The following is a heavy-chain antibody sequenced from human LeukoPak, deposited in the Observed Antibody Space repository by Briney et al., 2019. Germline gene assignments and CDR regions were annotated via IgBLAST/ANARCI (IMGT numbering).Heavy chain of an antibody. CDR1: GFTFNNYA. Sequence: PGGSLRLSCAASGFTFNNYAMTWVRQAPGEGLEWVSGITGGGGITYYADSVRGRFTISRDNSKNTLNLQMNSLRAEDTAVYYCAKRDVSDSSGYFPLFAHWGQGTLVTVSS. V-gene: IGHV3-23*01. D-gene: IGHD3-22*01. CDR2: ITGGGGIT. CDR3: AKRDVSDSSGYFPLFAH. J-gene: IGHJ4*02.